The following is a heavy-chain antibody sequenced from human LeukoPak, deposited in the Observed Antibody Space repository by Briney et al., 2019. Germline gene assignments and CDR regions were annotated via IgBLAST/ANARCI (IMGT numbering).Heavy chain of an antibody. D-gene: IGHD3-22*01. J-gene: IGHJ4*02. V-gene: IGHV4-4*02. CDR2: IYHSGNT. CDR1: GGSISSSSW. Sequence: PSETLSLTCAVSGGSISSSSWWNWVRQPPGKGLEWIGEIYHSGNTNYNPSLKSRVTISVDTSKNQFSLKLSSVTAADTAVYYCARRYDSSGYYYGFDYWGQGTLVTVSS. CDR3: ARRYDSSGYYYGFDY.